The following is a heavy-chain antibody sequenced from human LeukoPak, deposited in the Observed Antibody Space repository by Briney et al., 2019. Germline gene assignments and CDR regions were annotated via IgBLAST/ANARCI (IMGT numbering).Heavy chain of an antibody. J-gene: IGHJ3*02. CDR3: ARDAFDI. V-gene: IGHV4-4*07. CDR1: GGSISSYY. CDR2: LHTSGST. Sequence: SETLSLTCTVSGGSISSYYWSWIRQPAGKRLEWIGRLHTSGSTYYNPSLKSRVTISVDTSKNQFSLKVSSVTAADTAVYYCARDAFDIWGQGTLVTVSS.